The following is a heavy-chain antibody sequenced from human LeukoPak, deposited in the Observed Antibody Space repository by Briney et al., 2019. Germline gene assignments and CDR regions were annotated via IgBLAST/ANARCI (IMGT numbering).Heavy chain of an antibody. CDR3: ARGESTYFDY. Sequence: ASVKVSCKASGYTFTNYYIHWVRQAPGQGLEWMAIINPSGGSTSYAQKFQGRVTMTRDTSTSTVDLELSSLRSEDTAVYYCARGESTYFDYWGQGTLVTVSS. V-gene: IGHV1-46*01. CDR2: INPSGGST. J-gene: IGHJ4*02. CDR1: GYTFTNYY.